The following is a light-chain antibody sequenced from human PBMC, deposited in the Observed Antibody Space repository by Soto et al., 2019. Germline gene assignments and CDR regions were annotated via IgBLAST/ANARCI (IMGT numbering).Light chain of an antibody. J-gene: IGLJ1*01. V-gene: IGLV2-14*01. CDR3: CLYVGATTYV. CDR2: EVS. CDR1: SSDVGGHDY. Sequence: QSVLTQPASVSGSPGQSITISCTGTSSDVGGHDYVSWYQQHPGKAPKLIIFEVSYRPSGISNRFSGSTSVNTASLTISGLQTDDEADYYCCLYVGATTYVFGTGTKVTV.